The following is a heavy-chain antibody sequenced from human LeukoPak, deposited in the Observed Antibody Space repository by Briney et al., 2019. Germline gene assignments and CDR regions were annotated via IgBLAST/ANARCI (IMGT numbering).Heavy chain of an antibody. J-gene: IGHJ4*02. CDR1: SGSFSGYY. CDR3: ARITSPNCSSTSCHIWGFDY. D-gene: IGHD2-2*01. Sequence: SETLSLTCAVYSGSFSGYYWSWIRQPPGKGLEWIGEINHSGSTNYNPSLKSRVTISVDTSKNQFSLKLSSVTAADTAVYYCARITSPNCSSTSCHIWGFDYWGQGTLVTVSS. V-gene: IGHV4-34*01. CDR2: INHSGST.